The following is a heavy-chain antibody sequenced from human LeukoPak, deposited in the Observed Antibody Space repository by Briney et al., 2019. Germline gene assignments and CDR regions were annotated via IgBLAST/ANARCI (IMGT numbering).Heavy chain of an antibody. CDR1: GGSISSSSXY. V-gene: IGHV4-39*01. CDR2: IYYSGST. J-gene: IGHJ4*02. Sequence: SETLSLTCTVSGGSISSSSXYXXXXXXXXXXXXXXXXSIYYSGSTYYNPSLKSRVTISVDTSKNQFSLKLSSVTAADTAMYYCARQGRGYAGADYFDYWGQGTLVTVSS. CDR3: ARQGRGYAGADYFDY. D-gene: IGHD5-12*01.